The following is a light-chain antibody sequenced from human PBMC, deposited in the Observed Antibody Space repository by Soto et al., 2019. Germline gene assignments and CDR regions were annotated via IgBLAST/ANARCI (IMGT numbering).Light chain of an antibody. CDR1: TGAVTSGHY. Sequence: QAVVTQEPSLTVSPGGTVTLTCASSTGAVTSGHYPYWFQQKPGQAPRTLIYDTSNKHSWTPARFSGSLLGGKPALTLSGAQPEDEAEYFCLLSYGGARLVFGGGTKLTVL. CDR2: DTS. J-gene: IGLJ2*01. CDR3: LLSYGGARLV. V-gene: IGLV7-46*01.